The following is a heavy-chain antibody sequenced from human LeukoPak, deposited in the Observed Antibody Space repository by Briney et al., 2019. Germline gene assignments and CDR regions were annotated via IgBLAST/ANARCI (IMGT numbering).Heavy chain of an antibody. Sequence: GGSLRLSCAASGFTFSIYAMSWVRQAPGKGLQWVSSITSRGESTWYVDSVKGRFTITRGNSESTLYLQMHSLRAEDTAVYYCARDRPNYYGSDGHYYRRDGDYWGRGTLVSVSS. CDR2: ITSRGEST. J-gene: IGHJ4*02. V-gene: IGHV3-23*01. CDR3: ARDRPNYYGSDGHYYRRDGDY. D-gene: IGHD3-22*01. CDR1: GFTFSIYA.